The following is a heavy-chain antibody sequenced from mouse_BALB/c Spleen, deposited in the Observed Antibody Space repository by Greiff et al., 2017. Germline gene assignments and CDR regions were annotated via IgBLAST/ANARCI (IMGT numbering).Heavy chain of an antibody. CDR2: IWSGGST. CDR3: TRIGDYRYGHGHFDY. V-gene: IGHV2-2*02. J-gene: IGHJ2*01. Sequence: VQLQESGPGLVQPSQSLSITCTVSGFSLTSYGVHWVRQSPGKGLEWLGVIWSGGSTDYNAAFISRLSISKDNSKSQVFFKMNSLQANDTAIYYCTRIGDYRYGHGHFDYWGQGTTLTVSS. CDR1: GFSLTSYG. D-gene: IGHD2-14*01.